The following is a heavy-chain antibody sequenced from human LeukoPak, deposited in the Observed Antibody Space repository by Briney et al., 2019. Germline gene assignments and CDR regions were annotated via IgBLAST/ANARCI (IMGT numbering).Heavy chain of an antibody. CDR2: ISSSGSTI. J-gene: IGHJ4*02. V-gene: IGHV3-11*01. D-gene: IGHD3-22*01. CDR1: GFTFSDYY. CDR3: ARGYYYDSSGSALDY. Sequence: GGSLRLSCAASGFTFSDYYMSWIRQAPGKGLEWVSYISSSGSTIYYADSVKGRFTISRDNAKNSLYLQMNSLRAEDTAVYCCARGYYYDSSGSALDYWGQGTLVTVSS.